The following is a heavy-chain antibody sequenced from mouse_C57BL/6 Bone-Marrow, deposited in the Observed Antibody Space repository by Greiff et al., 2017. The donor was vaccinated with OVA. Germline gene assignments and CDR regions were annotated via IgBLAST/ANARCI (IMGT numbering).Heavy chain of an antibody. V-gene: IGHV1-18*01. CDR2: INPNNGGT. D-gene: IGHD2-3*01. CDR1: GYTFTDYN. J-gene: IGHJ1*03. Sequence: EVKVVESGPELVKPGASVKIPCKASGYTFTDYNMDWVKQSHGKSLEWIGDINPNNGGTIYNQKFKGKATLTVDKSSSTAYMELRSLTSEDTAVYYCARRRCGRPRWLLWYFDVWGTGTTVTVSS. CDR3: ARRRCGRPRWLLWYFDV.